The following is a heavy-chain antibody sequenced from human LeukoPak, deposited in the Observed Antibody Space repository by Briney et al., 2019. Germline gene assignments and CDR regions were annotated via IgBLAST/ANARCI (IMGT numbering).Heavy chain of an antibody. CDR2: IIPMFGTA. J-gene: IGHJ3*02. D-gene: IGHD6-19*01. CDR1: GYTFTSYY. Sequence: SVKVSCKASGYTFTSYYMHWVRQAPGQGLEWMGGIIPMFGTANYAQKFQGRVTTTADESTSTVYMELSSLRSEDTAVYYCRGAVAGVRAFDIWGQGTMVTVSS. CDR3: RGAVAGVRAFDI. V-gene: IGHV1-69*13.